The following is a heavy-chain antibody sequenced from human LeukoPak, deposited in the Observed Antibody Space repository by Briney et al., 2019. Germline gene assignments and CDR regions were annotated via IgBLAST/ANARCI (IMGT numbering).Heavy chain of an antibody. CDR2: IHYSGST. Sequence: SSETLSLTCTVSGGSISSYYWSWIRQPPGKGLEWIGYIHYSGSTNYSPSLKSRVTISVDTSKNQFSLKLSSVTAADTAVYYCARGLWFDYWGQGTLVTVSS. J-gene: IGHJ5*01. CDR1: GGSISSYY. V-gene: IGHV4-59*08. CDR3: ARGLWFDY.